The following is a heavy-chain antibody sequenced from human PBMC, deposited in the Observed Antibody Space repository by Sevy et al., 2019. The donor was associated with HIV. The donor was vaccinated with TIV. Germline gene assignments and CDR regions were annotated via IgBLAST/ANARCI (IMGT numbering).Heavy chain of an antibody. J-gene: IGHJ4*01. Sequence: ASVKVSCKASGDTFTNNYIHWVRQAPGQGLEWMGMVDPSAGNTTYAQKFQGRVTMTRDTSTSILYMDLSSLRSEDTAVYYCVRADPDQTFESWGQGTLVTVSS. CDR1: GDTFTNNY. CDR2: VDPSAGNT. D-gene: IGHD6-19*01. V-gene: IGHV1-46*01. CDR3: VRADPDQTFES.